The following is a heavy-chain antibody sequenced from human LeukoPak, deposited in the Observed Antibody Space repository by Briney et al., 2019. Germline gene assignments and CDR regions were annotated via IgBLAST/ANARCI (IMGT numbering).Heavy chain of an antibody. D-gene: IGHD2/OR15-2a*01. J-gene: IGHJ4*02. CDR1: GGSFSGYY. CDR3: ARGQGGYFPDY. CDR2: INHSGST. V-gene: IGHV4-34*01. Sequence: PSETLSLTCAVYGGSFSGYYWSWIRQPPGKGPERIGEINHSGSTNYNPSLKSRVTISVDTSKNQFSLKLSSVTAADTAVYYCARGQGGYFPDYWGQGTLVTVSS.